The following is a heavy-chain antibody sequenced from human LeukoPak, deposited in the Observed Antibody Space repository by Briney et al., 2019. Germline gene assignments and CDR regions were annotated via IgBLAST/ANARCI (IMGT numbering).Heavy chain of an antibody. CDR3: AAKNYYYDSSGYYH. CDR2: IVVGSGNT. Sequence: SVKVSCKASGFTFTTSAMQWVREARGQRLEWIGWIVVGSGNTNYAQKFQERVTITRDMSTSTAYMDLSSLRSEDTAVYYCAAKNYYYDSSGYYHWGQGTLVTVSS. D-gene: IGHD3-22*01. V-gene: IGHV1-58*02. CDR1: GFTFTTSA. J-gene: IGHJ5*02.